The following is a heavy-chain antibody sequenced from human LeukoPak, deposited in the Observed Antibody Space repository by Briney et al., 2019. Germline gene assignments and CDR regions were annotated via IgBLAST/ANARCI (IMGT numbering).Heavy chain of an antibody. CDR1: GYTFTGYY. CDR3: ARAPDYYYDSSGSFSY. J-gene: IGHJ4*02. D-gene: IGHD3-22*01. CDR2: INPNSGGT. V-gene: IGHV1-2*02. Sequence: ASVKVSCKASGYTFTGYYMHWVRQAPGQGLGWMGWINPNSGGTNYAQKFQGRVTMTRDTSISTAYMELSRLRSDDTAVYYCARAPDYYYDSSGSFSYWGQGTLVTVSS.